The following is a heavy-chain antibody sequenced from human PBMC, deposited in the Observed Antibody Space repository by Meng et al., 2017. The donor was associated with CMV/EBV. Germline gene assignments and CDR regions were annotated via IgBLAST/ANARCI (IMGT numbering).Heavy chain of an antibody. CDR2: INPNNGGT. CDR3: ARLDHIVVVPAAHLRFDP. CDR1: RYTFTGYY. V-gene: IGHV1-2*02. J-gene: IGHJ5*02. Sequence: ASVKVSCKASRYTFTGYYIHWVRQAPGQGLEWMGWINPNNGGTNYTQKFQGRVTMTRDTSISTAYMELTRLRYDDTAVYYCARLDHIVVVPAAHLRFDPWGQGTLVTVSS. D-gene: IGHD2-2*01.